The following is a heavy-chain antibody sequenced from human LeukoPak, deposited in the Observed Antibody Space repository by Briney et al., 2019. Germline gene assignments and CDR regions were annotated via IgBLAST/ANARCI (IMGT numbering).Heavy chain of an antibody. J-gene: IGHJ5*02. CDR2: INHSGST. Sequence: PSETLSLTCAVYGGSFSGYYWSWIRQPPGKGLEWIGEINHSGSTNYNPSLKSRVTISVDTSKNQFSLKLSSVTAADTAVYYCARQGQQLVENWFDPWGQGTLVTVSS. CDR3: ARQGQQLVENWFDP. CDR1: GGSFSGYY. V-gene: IGHV4-34*01. D-gene: IGHD6-13*01.